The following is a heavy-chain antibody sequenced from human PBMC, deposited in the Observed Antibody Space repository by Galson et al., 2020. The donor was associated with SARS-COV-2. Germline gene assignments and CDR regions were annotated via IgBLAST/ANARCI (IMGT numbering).Heavy chain of an antibody. CDR3: AREGLAAAGPYYYYGMDV. CDR1: GYTFTGYY. CDR2: INPNSGGT. D-gene: IGHD6-13*01. V-gene: IGHV1-2*02. J-gene: IGHJ6*02. Sequence: ASVKVSCKASGYTFTGYYMHWVRQAPGQGLEWMGWINPNSGGTNYAQKFQGRVTMTRDTSISTAYMELSRLRSDDTAVYYCAREGLAAAGPYYYYGMDVWGQGTTVTVSS.